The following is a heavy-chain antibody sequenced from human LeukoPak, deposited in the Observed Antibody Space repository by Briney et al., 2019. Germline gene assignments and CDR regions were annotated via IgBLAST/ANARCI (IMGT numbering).Heavy chain of an antibody. D-gene: IGHD3-22*01. Sequence: GGSLRLSCAASGFTFSSYWMSWVRQAPGKGLEWVANIKQDGSEKYYVDSVKGRFTISRDNAKNSLYLQMNSLRAEDMAVYYCARDSRLYYYDSSGYIDYWGQGTLVTVSS. V-gene: IGHV3-7*01. CDR3: ARDSRLYYYDSSGYIDY. CDR2: IKQDGSEK. CDR1: GFTFSSYW. J-gene: IGHJ4*02.